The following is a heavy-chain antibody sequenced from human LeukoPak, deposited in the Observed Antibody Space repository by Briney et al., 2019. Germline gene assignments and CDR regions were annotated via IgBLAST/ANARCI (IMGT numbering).Heavy chain of an antibody. CDR3: ARDHSPSGYSRGWYPAFDI. CDR2: IYSGGST. J-gene: IGHJ3*02. CDR1: GFTVSSNY. Sequence: GGSLRLSCAASGFTVSSNYMSWVRQAPGKGLEWVSVIYSGGSTYYADSVKGRFTISRDNSKNTLYLQMNSLRAEDTAVYYCARDHSPSGYSRGWYPAFDIWGQGTMVTVSS. D-gene: IGHD6-19*01. V-gene: IGHV3-53*01.